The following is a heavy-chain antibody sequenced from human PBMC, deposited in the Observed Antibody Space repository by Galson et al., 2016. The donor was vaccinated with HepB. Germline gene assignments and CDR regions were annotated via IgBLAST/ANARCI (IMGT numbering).Heavy chain of an antibody. CDR3: AKYDPHYYDSNGSY. Sequence: SLRLSCAASGFMFSTYDMSWVRQAPGKGLEWVARFSDTGAKTYYAASGRGRFTNSRDNSKKLLHLQLNSQRTEDTSIYFCAKYDPHYYDSNGSYWGQGTLVTVSS. J-gene: IGHJ4*02. D-gene: IGHD3-22*01. CDR2: FSDTGAKT. V-gene: IGHV3-23*01. CDR1: GFMFSTYD.